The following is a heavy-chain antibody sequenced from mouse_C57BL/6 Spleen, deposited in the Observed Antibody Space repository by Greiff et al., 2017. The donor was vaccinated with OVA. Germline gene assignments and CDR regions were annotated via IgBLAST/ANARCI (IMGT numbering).Heavy chain of an antibody. CDR2: ISSGSSTI. CDR3: ARGVRRYYAMDY. CDR1: GFTFSDYG. V-gene: IGHV5-17*01. D-gene: IGHD2-14*01. J-gene: IGHJ4*01. Sequence: EVKLMESGGGLVKPGGSLKLSCAASGFTFSDYGMHWVRQAPEKGLEWVAYISSGSSTIYYADTVKGRFTISRDNAKNTLFLQMTSLRSEDTAMYYCARGVRRYYAMDYWGQGTSVTVSS.